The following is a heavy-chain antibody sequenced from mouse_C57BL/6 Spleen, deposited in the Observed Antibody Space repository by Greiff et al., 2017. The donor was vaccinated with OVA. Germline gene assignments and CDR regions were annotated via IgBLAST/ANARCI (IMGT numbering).Heavy chain of an antibody. Sequence: EVQVVESGAELVRPGASVKLSCTASGFNIKDYYMHWVKQRPEQGLEWIGRIDPEDGDTEYAPKFQGKATMTADTSSNTAYLQLSSLTSEDTAVYYCTRDYYGSSYKYFDVWGTGTTVTVSS. CDR2: IDPEDGDT. CDR1: GFNIKDYY. CDR3: TRDYYGSSYKYFDV. J-gene: IGHJ1*03. D-gene: IGHD1-1*01. V-gene: IGHV14-1*01.